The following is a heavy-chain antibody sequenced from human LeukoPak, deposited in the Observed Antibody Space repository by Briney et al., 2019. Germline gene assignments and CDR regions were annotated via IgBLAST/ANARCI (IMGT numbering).Heavy chain of an antibody. Sequence: ASVKVSCKASGYTFTGYYMHWVRQAPGQGLEWMGWISAYNGNTNYAQKLQGRVTMTTDTSTSTAYMELRSLRSDDTAVYYCARVKLWFGAYYYMDVWGKGTTVTVSS. D-gene: IGHD3-10*01. CDR1: GYTFTGYY. V-gene: IGHV1-18*04. J-gene: IGHJ6*03. CDR2: ISAYNGNT. CDR3: ARVKLWFGAYYYMDV.